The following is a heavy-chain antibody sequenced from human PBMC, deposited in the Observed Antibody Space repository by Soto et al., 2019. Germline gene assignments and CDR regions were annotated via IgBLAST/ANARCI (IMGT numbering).Heavy chain of an antibody. V-gene: IGHV3-21*02. Sequence: EVQLVESGGGLVKPGGSLRLSCAASGFTFTNHNMNWVRQAPGKGLEWVSSISSSSSFRNYADSVKGRFSISRDNEKKLVYVQMYSLRAEDTAVYYCTRDPPLSVLVVVATDDFWGQGTLVTVS. CDR2: ISSSSSFR. D-gene: IGHD2-21*01. CDR1: GFTFTNHN. J-gene: IGHJ4*02. CDR3: TRDPPLSVLVVVATDDF.